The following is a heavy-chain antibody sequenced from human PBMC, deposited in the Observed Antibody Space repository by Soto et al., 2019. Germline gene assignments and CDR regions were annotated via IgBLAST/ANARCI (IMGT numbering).Heavy chain of an antibody. CDR1: GDTSDSFS. CDR3: ARENREVNGGWYSSSDWFDP. V-gene: IGHV1-69*01. Sequence: QVQLVQSGAEVQKPGSSVRVSCKASGDTSDSFSISWVRQAPGQGLEWMGGIIPMFGTGNYAQTFQGRLTINGDESSGTSYLDLKSLRSEETAVYFWARENREVNGGWYSSSDWFDPWGQGTLGTVSS. J-gene: IGHJ5*02. CDR2: IIPMFGTG. D-gene: IGHD6-19*01.